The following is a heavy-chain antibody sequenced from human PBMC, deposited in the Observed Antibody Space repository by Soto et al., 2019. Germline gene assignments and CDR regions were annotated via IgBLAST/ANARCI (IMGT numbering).Heavy chain of an antibody. CDR2: INPSGGST. V-gene: IGHV1-46*03. Sequence: QVQLVQSGAEVKKPGASVKVSCRASGYTFTSYYMHWVRQAPGQGLEWMGIINPSGGSTSYAQKFQGRVTMTRDTSTSTVYMELSSLRSEDTAVYYCARAGEAESPTYGDYAYYYYGMDVWGQGTTVTVSS. CDR3: ARAGEAESPTYGDYAYYYYGMDV. J-gene: IGHJ6*02. CDR1: GYTFTSYY. D-gene: IGHD4-17*01.